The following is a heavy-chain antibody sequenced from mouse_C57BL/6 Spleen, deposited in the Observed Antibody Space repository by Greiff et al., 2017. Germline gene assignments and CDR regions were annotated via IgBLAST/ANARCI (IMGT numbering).Heavy chain of an antibody. CDR2: IDPSDSGT. V-gene: IGHV1-52*01. CDR3: ARGRGYDYYAMDY. CDR1: GYTFTSYW. D-gene: IGHD2-12*01. J-gene: IGHJ4*01. Sequence: QVQLQQPGAELVRPGSSVKLSCKASGYTFTSYWMHWVKQRPIQGLEWIGNIDPSDSGTHYNQKFKDKATLTVDKSSSTAYMELSSLTSEDSAVYYCARGRGYDYYAMDYWGQGTSVTVSS.